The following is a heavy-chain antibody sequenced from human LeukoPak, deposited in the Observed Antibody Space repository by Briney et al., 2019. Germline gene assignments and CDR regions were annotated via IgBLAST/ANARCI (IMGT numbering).Heavy chain of an antibody. CDR2: ISYDGSNK. CDR1: GFTFSSYG. J-gene: IGHJ4*02. D-gene: IGHD3-22*01. CDR3: ASGYSLDY. V-gene: IGHV3-30*03. Sequence: GRSLRLSCAASGFTFSSYGMHWVRQAPGKGLEWVAVISYDGSNKYYADSVKGRFTISRDNSKNTLYLQMNSLRAEDTAVYYCASGYSLDYWGRGTLVTVSS.